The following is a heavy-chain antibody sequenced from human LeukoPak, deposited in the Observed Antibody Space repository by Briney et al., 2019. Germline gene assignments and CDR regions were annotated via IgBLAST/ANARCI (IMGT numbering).Heavy chain of an antibody. CDR3: ARTVGVDYYDSSGYEP. CDR2: IKQDGSEK. CDR1: GFTFSSYW. D-gene: IGHD3-22*01. J-gene: IGHJ4*02. Sequence: GGSLRLSYAASGFTFSSYWMSWVRQAPGKGLEWVANIKQDGSEKYYVDSVKGRFTISRDNAKNSLYLQMNSLRAEDTAVYYCARTVGVDYYDSSGYEPWGQGTLVTVSS. V-gene: IGHV3-7*01.